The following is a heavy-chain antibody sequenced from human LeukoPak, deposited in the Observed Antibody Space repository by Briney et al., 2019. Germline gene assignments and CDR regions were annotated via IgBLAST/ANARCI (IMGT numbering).Heavy chain of an antibody. V-gene: IGHV1-18*01. D-gene: IGHD2-15*01. CDR2: ISAYNGNT. J-gene: IGHJ4*02. CDR3: VVAATPDFDY. CDR1: GYTFTSYG. Sequence: ASVKVSCKASGYTFTSYGISWVRRAPGQGLEWMGWISAYNGNTNYAQKLQGRVTMTTDTSTSTAYMELRSLRSDDTAVYCAVVAATPDFDYWGQGTLVTVSS.